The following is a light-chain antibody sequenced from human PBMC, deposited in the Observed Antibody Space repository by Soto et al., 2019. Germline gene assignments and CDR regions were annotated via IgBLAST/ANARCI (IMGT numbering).Light chain of an antibody. Sequence: DIQMTQSPTSLSASVGDRVTITCRASQGIRNYVAWYQQKPGKAPKLLIYAASTLQSGVPSRFSGSGSGTDFSLTINSLQTEDVATYSCQKYCRVPVFGPGTKVEIK. CDR2: AAS. CDR3: QKYCRVPV. V-gene: IGKV1-27*01. J-gene: IGKJ3*01. CDR1: QGIRNY.